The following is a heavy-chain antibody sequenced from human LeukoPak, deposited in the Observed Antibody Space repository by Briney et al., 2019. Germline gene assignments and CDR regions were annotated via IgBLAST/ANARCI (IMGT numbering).Heavy chain of an antibody. CDR2: IYYSGST. V-gene: IGHV4-39*01. D-gene: IGHD1-26*01. J-gene: IGHJ4*02. CDR1: GGSISSSSYY. Sequence: PSETLSLTCTVSGGSISSSSYYWGWIRQPPGKGLEWIGSIYYSGSTYYNPSLKSRVTISVDTSKNQFSLKLSSVTAADTAVYYCARLPGGQEGIVGATSWGQGTLVTVSS. CDR3: ARLPGGQEGIVGATS.